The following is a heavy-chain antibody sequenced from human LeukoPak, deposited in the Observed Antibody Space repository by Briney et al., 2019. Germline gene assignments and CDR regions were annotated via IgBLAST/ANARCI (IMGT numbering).Heavy chain of an antibody. V-gene: IGHV7-4-1*02. D-gene: IGHD6-13*01. J-gene: IGHJ6*03. CDR2: INTNTGNP. CDR3: ARGGGAAAGHYYYYYMDV. Sequence: GASVKVSCKASGYIFTSYVMNWVRQAPGQGLEWMGWINTNTGNPTYAQGFTGRFVFSLDASVSTAYLQISSLKAEDTAVYYCARGGGAAAGHYYYYYMDVWGKGTTVTVSS. CDR1: GYIFTSYV.